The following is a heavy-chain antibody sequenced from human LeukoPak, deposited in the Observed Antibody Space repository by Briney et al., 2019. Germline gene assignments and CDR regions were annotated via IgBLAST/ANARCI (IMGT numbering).Heavy chain of an antibody. Sequence: ASVKVSCKVSGYTLTELSMHWVRQAPGKGLEWMGGIDPEDGETIYAQKFQGRVTMTEDTSTDTAYMELSSLRSEDTAVYYCATNLITMIVWAFDIWGQGTMVTVSS. J-gene: IGHJ3*02. V-gene: IGHV1-24*01. D-gene: IGHD3-22*01. CDR2: IDPEDGET. CDR1: GYTLTELS. CDR3: ATNLITMIVWAFDI.